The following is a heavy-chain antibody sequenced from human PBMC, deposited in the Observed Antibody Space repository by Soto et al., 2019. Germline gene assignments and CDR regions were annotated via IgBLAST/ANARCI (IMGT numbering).Heavy chain of an antibody. J-gene: IGHJ3*02. Sequence: SETLSLTCTVSGGSVSSGSYYWSWIRQPPGKGLEWIGYIYYSGSTNYNPTLKSRVTISVDTSKNQFSLKRSAVTAADTAVYYCAGRNAFDIWGQGTMVTVSS. CDR1: GGSVSSGSYY. V-gene: IGHV4-61*01. CDR2: IYYSGST. CDR3: AGRNAFDI.